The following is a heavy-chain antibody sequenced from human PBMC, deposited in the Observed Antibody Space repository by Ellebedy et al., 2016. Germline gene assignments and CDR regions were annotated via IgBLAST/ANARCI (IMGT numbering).Heavy chain of an antibody. J-gene: IGHJ4*02. Sequence: GSLRLSCSVSGVSISSSYLSWIRQAPGKGLEWIGNIHYSGRTNYNPSLKIRVSISIDTSMNYFSLKLTSVTAADTAVYYCARGSGWLTVNWGQGTLVTVSS. CDR2: IHYSGRT. D-gene: IGHD6-19*01. CDR3: ARGSGWLTVN. V-gene: IGHV4-59*01. CDR1: GVSISSSY.